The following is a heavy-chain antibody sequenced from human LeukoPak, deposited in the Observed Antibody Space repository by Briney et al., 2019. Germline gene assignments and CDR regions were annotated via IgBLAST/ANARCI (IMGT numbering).Heavy chain of an antibody. V-gene: IGHV4-59*01. Sequence: SETLSLTCTVSGGSISSYYWSWLRQPPGKGLEWIGYIYYSGSTNYNPSLKSRVTISVDTSKNQFSLKLSSVTAADTAVYYCARRGDGYNPLFDYWGQGTLVTVSS. D-gene: IGHD5-24*01. CDR2: IYYSGST. CDR1: GGSISSYY. CDR3: ARRGDGYNPLFDY. J-gene: IGHJ4*02.